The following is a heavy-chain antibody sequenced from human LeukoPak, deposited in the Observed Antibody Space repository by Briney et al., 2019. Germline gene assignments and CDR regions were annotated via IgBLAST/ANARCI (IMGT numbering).Heavy chain of an antibody. CDR3: AKSVGALARLLWFGELLLYFDY. D-gene: IGHD3-10*01. CDR1: GFTFSDGW. Sequence: PGGSLRLSCAASGFTFSDGWMNWVRQAPGKGLEWVAVISYDGSNKYYADSVKGRFTISRDNSKNTLYLQMNSLRAEDTAVYYCAKSVGALARLLWFGELLLYFDYWGQGTLVTVS. J-gene: IGHJ4*02. CDR2: ISYDGSNK. V-gene: IGHV3-30*18.